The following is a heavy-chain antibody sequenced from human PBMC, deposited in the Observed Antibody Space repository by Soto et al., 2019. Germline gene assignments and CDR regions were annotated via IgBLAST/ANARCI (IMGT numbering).Heavy chain of an antibody. V-gene: IGHV4-4*02. D-gene: IGHD5-12*01. Sequence: SETLSLTCAVSGGSISSSNWWSWVRQPPGKGLEWIGEIYHSGSTNYNPSLKSRVTISVDKSKKQFSLKLSSVTAADTAVYYCARGGQSVSGYDGYYYYYGMDVWGQGTTVTVSS. CDR2: IYHSGST. J-gene: IGHJ6*02. CDR3: ARGGQSVSGYDGYYYYYGMDV. CDR1: GGSISSSNW.